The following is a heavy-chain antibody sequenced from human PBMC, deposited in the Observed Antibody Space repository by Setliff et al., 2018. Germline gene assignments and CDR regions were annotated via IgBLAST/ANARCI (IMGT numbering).Heavy chain of an antibody. CDR1: GYTFTNYG. CDR2: INNYNTNT. D-gene: IGHD2-2*01. CDR3: ERLVRYCSTTSCQRTSGDDF. J-gene: IGHJ4*02. V-gene: IGHV1-18*01. Sequence: ASVKVSCKTSGYTFTNYGITWVRQAPGQGLEWMGWINNYNTNTFYAPQFQGRVIMTTDTSAKTAYMDLRSLRSDDAAVYYCERLVRYCSTTSCQRTSGDDFWGLGTLVTVSS.